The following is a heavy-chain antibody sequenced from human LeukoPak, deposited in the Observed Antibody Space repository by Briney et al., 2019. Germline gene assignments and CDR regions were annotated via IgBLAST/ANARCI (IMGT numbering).Heavy chain of an antibody. J-gene: IGHJ4*02. Sequence: SETLSLTCTVSGGSISSYYWSWIRQPPGKGLEWIGYIYYSGSTNYNPSLKSRVTISVDTSKNQFSLKLSSVTAADTAAYYCARHMFYYDSSGYYTPGYFDYWGQGTPVTVSS. CDR1: GGSISSYY. CDR3: ARHMFYYDSSGYYTPGYFDY. V-gene: IGHV4-59*08. CDR2: IYYSGST. D-gene: IGHD3-22*01.